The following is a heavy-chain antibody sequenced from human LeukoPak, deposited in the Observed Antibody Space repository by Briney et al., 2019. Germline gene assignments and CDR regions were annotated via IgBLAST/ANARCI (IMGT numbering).Heavy chain of an antibody. J-gene: IGHJ4*02. D-gene: IGHD6-19*01. Sequence: SGTLSLTCAVSGVSISSSDWWSWVRHSPGKGLEWIGEIYHSGSTNYIPSLKSRVTISIDKSKNQFSLKLSSVTAADTAVYYCARFGSGWYYFDYWGQGTLVPVSS. CDR1: GVSISSSDW. V-gene: IGHV4-4*02. CDR3: ARFGSGWYYFDY. CDR2: IYHSGST.